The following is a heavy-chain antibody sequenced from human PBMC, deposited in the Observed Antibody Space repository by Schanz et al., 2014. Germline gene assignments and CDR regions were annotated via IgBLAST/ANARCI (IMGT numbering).Heavy chain of an antibody. D-gene: IGHD6-19*01. CDR3: TTETIAMAGTFSI. V-gene: IGHV7-4-1*02. CDR1: GYTFHLSS. CDR2: INTNTGNP. J-gene: IGHJ4*02. Sequence: QVQLVQSGSELKKPGASVKVSCKASGYTFHLSSLPFFLHAPVQGLEWVGWINTNTGNPTYAQGFTGRFVFSLDTSVSTAYLQISSLKAEDTAAYYCTTETIAMAGTFSIWGQGTLVTVSS.